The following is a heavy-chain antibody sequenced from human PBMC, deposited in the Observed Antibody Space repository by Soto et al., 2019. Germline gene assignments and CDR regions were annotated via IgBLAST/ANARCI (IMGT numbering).Heavy chain of an antibody. CDR3: ARMASTGYLVY. J-gene: IGHJ4*02. CDR2: IYHSGST. CDR1: VASIISGDYY. V-gene: IGHV4-31*03. Sequence: QVQLQESGPGLVKPSQTLSLTCTVSVASIISGDYYWTWIRQHPGKGLEWIGYIYHSGSTYYNPSLKSRVTISVDTSKNQFFLELTSVTAADTAVYYCARMASTGYLVYWGQGTLVTVSS.